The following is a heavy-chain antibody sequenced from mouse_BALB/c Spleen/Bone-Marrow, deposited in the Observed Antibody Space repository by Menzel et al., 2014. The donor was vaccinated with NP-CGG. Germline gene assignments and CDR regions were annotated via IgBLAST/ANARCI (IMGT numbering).Heavy chain of an antibody. V-gene: IGHV1-15*01. CDR2: IDPETGGT. J-gene: IGHJ4*01. D-gene: IGHD2-14*01. CDR1: GYTFXDYE. Sequence: QVQLKHSGAERVRPGASVTLSCKASGYTFXDYEMHWVKQTPVHGLEWIGAIDPETGGTAYNQKFKGKATLTADKSSSTAYMELRSLTSEDSAVYYCRAYYRYDGYAMDYWGQGTSVTVSS. CDR3: RAYYRYDGYAMDY.